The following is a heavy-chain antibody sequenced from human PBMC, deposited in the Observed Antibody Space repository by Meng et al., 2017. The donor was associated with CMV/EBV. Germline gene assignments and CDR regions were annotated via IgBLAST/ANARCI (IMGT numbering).Heavy chain of an antibody. CDR1: GGSISSYY. CDR3: AREGAVAGRYYYYYGMDV. D-gene: IGHD6-19*01. J-gene: IGHJ6*02. V-gene: IGHV4-4*07. Sequence: QVQRQEAGAGLVKPSEPLSLPCTVSGGSISSYYWSWIRQPAGKGLEWIGRIYTSGSTNYNPSLKSRVTMSVDTSKNQFSLKLSSVTAADTAVYYCAREGAVAGRYYYYYGMDVWGQGTTVTVSS. CDR2: IYTSGST.